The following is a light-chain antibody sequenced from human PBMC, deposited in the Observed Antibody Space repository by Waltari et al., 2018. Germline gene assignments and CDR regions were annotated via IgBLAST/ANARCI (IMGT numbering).Light chain of an antibody. CDR2: DTS. Sequence: VLTQSPATLSLSAGERATPSCRASQSVFNYLAWYQQKPGQTPRLLIYDTSKRATGIPASFSGSGSGTDFTLTISNLEAEDFALYYCQQGSILPLTFGGGTKVEIK. CDR1: QSVFNY. V-gene: IGKV3-11*01. J-gene: IGKJ4*01. CDR3: QQGSILPLT.